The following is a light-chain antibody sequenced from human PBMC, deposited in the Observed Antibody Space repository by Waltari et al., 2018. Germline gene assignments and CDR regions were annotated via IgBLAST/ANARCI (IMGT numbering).Light chain of an antibody. CDR2: WAS. J-gene: IGKJ2*01. V-gene: IGKV4-1*01. CDR1: QSVLHTNNTNY. Sequence: DIVVTQSPDSLAVSLGERATINCKSSQSVLHTNNTNYLAWYQQKPGQPPKLLIYWASTRASGVPGRFSGSGSGTDFTLTISSLQAEDVAVYYCQQYYSAPNTFGQGTKLEI. CDR3: QQYYSAPNT.